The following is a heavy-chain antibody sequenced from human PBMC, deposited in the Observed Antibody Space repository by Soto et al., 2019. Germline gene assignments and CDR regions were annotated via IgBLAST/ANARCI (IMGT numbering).Heavy chain of an antibody. CDR2: ISGSGGST. J-gene: IGHJ4*02. V-gene: IGHV3-23*01. Sequence: VESLRLSCAASGFTFSSYAMSWVRQAPGKGLEWVSGISGSGGSTYYAESVKGRFTISRDNSQNTLYLQMNSLRAEDTAVYYCAKAIYSGTSWYADDYWGQGTLVTVSS. CDR1: GFTFSSYA. D-gene: IGHD6-13*01. CDR3: AKAIYSGTSWYADDY.